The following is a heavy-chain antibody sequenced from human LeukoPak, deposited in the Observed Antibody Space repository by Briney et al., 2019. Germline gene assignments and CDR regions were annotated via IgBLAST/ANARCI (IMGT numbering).Heavy chain of an antibody. CDR3: ARGPPNYDFWSGYAGSLDY. J-gene: IGHJ4*02. Sequence: SETLSLTCTVSGGSISSYYWSWIRQPPGKGLEWIGYIYYSGSTNYNPSLKSRVTISVDTSKNQFSLKLSSVTAADTAVYYCARGPPNYDFWSGYAGSLDYWGQGTLVTVSS. CDR1: GGSISSYY. CDR2: IYYSGST. D-gene: IGHD3-3*01. V-gene: IGHV4-59*01.